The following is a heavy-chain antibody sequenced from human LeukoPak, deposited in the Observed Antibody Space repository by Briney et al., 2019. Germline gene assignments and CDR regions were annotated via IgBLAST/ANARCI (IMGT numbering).Heavy chain of an antibody. V-gene: IGHV3-49*03. D-gene: IGHD3-16*02. CDR2: IRSKAYGGTT. J-gene: IGHJ4*02. CDR3: TRAASTSYDYVWGSYRYKY. Sequence: GGSLRLSCTASGFTFGDYAMSWFRQAPGKGLEWVGFIRSKAYGGTTEYAASVKGRFPISRDDSKSIAYLQMNSLKTEDTAVYYCTRAASTSYDYVWGSYRYKYWGQGTLVTVSS. CDR1: GFTFGDYA.